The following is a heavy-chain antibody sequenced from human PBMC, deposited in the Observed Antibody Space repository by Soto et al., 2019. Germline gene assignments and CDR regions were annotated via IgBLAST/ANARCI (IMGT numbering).Heavy chain of an antibody. D-gene: IGHD3-16*02. Sequence: GGSLRLSCAASGFTFSSYGMHWVRQAPGKGLEWVAVISYDGSNKYYADSVKGRFTISRDNSKNTLYLQMNSLRAEDTAVYYCAKDCDELSILYYFDYWGQGTLVTVSS. CDR3: AKDCDELSILYYFDY. J-gene: IGHJ4*02. V-gene: IGHV3-30*18. CDR1: GFTFSSYG. CDR2: ISYDGSNK.